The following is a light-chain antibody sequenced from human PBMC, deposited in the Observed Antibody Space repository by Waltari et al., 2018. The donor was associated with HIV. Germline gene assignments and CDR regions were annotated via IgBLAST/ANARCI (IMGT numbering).Light chain of an antibody. Sequence: DIQMTQSPSSLSASVGDRVSITCRASQNIKKYSNWYQQKPGEAPKLLIYATSSLQSGVPSRFSGSGSGTDVTLTISRLQSEDIATYVCQQHFTTPWTFGQGTKV. CDR1: QNIKKY. V-gene: IGKV1-39*01. J-gene: IGKJ1*01. CDR3: QQHFTTPWT. CDR2: ATS.